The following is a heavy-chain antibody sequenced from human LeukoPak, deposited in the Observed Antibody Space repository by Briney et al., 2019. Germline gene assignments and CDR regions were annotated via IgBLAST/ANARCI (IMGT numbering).Heavy chain of an antibody. J-gene: IGHJ3*02. CDR1: GFTVSSNY. D-gene: IGHD7-27*01. CDR3: ARLRRNWGSAFDI. Sequence: GGSLRLSCAASGFTVSSNYMSWVRQAPGKGLEWVSVIYSGGSTYYADSVKGRFTISRDNSKNTLYLQMNSLRAEDTAVYYCARLRRNWGSAFDIWGQGTMVTVSS. CDR2: IYSGGST. V-gene: IGHV3-66*01.